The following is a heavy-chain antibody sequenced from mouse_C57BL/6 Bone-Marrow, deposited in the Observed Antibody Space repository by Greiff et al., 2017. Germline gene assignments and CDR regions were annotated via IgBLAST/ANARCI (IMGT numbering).Heavy chain of an antibody. J-gene: IGHJ2*01. CDR1: GFTFSDYY. CDR2: INYDGSST. V-gene: IGHV5-16*01. D-gene: IGHD2-3*01. Sequence: EVMLVESEGGLVQPGSSMKLSCTASGFTFSDYYMAWVRQVPEKGLEWVANINYDGSSTYYLDSLKSRFIISRDNAKNILYLQMSSLKSEDTATYDCARVGIYDGYFDYWGQGTTLTVSS. CDR3: ARVGIYDGYFDY.